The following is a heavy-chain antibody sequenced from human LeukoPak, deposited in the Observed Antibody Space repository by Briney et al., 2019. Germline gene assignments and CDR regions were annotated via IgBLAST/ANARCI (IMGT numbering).Heavy chain of an antibody. J-gene: IGHJ6*03. CDR2: INPNSGGT. CDR3: ARGVLVWFGELFPAFCGYMDV. D-gene: IGHD3-10*01. Sequence: GASVKVSCKASGYTFTGYYMHWVRQAPGQGLEWMGWINPNSGGTNYAQKFQGRVTMTRDTSISTAYMELRSLRSDDTAVYYCARGVLVWFGELFPAFCGYMDVWGKGTTVTVSS. V-gene: IGHV1-2*02. CDR1: GYTFTGYY.